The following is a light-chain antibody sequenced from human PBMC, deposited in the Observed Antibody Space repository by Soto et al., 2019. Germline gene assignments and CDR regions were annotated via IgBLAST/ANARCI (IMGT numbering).Light chain of an antibody. CDR3: QQYGSSPGT. J-gene: IGKJ1*01. CDR2: GAS. CDR1: HSVSSSY. Sequence: EIGLTQSPGTLSLSPGERATLSCRASHSVSSSYLAWYQQKPGQSPRLLIYGASSRATGIPDRFSVSGSGTDFTLTISRLEPEACAVYYCQQYGSSPGTFGPGTKVEIK. V-gene: IGKV3-20*01.